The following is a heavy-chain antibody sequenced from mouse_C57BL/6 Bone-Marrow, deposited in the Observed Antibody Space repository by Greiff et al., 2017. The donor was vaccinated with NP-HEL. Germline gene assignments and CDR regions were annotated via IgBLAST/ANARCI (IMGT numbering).Heavy chain of an antibody. CDR1: GYTFPSYG. CDR2: IYIGNGYT. J-gene: IGHJ1*03. CDR3: ARGTTVVHWYFDV. Sequence: EVHLVESGAELVRPGSSVKMSCKTSGYTFPSYGINWVKQRPGQGLEWIGYIYIGNGYTEYNEKFKGKATLTSDTSSSTAYMQLSSLTSEDSAIYFCARGTTVVHWYFDVWGTGTTVTVSS. V-gene: IGHV1-58*01. D-gene: IGHD1-1*01.